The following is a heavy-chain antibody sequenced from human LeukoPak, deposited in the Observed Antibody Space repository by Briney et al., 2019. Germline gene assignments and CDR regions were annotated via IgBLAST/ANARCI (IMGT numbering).Heavy chain of an antibody. J-gene: IGHJ4*02. CDR2: ITYSGEYT. CDR3: AKRSSGTSGYFDS. D-gene: IGHD6-25*01. CDR1: GFTFSSYS. Sequence: PGGSPTLSCAASGFTFSSYSMSWVRQAPGKGLEWVSAITYSGEYTDYADSVKGRFTISRDNSKNTLYLQMSSLRADDTAVYFCAKRSSGTSGYFDSWGQGTLVTVSS. V-gene: IGHV3-23*01.